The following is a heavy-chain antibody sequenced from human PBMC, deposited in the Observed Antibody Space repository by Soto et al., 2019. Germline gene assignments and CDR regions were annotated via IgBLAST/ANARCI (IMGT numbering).Heavy chain of an antibody. D-gene: IGHD4-4*01. CDR3: AKDARLQCPGVVCVFDI. J-gene: IGHJ3*02. CDR2: ISDSGGTT. V-gene: IGHV3-23*01. Sequence: GGSLRLSCAASGFTFSSYAMSWVRQAPGKGLEWVSVISDSGGTTHYADSVKGRFTISRDNSKNTVYLQMNSLRAEDTAVYYCAKDARLQCPGVVCVFDIWGQGTMVTVSS. CDR1: GFTFSSYA.